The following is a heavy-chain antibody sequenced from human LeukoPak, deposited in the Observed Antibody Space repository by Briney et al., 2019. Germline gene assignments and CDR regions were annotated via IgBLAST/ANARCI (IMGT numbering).Heavy chain of an antibody. CDR3: ARETPNYSSSADY. CDR2: ISSAGSNM. J-gene: IGHJ4*02. Sequence: GGSLRLSCAASGITFRNYEMNWVRQAPGKGLEWISYISSAGSNMYYADFVKGRFTVSRDNAKNSLFLQMNSLRAEDTAVCYCARETPNYSSSADYWGQGTLVTVSS. CDR1: GITFRNYE. D-gene: IGHD6-6*01. V-gene: IGHV3-48*03.